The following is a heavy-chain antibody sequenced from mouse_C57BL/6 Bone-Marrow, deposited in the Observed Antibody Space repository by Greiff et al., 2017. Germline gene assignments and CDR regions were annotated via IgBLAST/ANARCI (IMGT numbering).Heavy chain of an antibody. J-gene: IGHJ1*03. V-gene: IGHV1-80*01. D-gene: IGHD1-3*01. CDR2: IYPGDGDT. CDR1: GYAFSSYW. CDR3: ARRVNFYWYFDV. Sequence: LMESGASVKISCKASGYAFSSYWMNWVKQRPGKGLEWIGQIYPGDGDTNYNGKFKGKATLTADKSSSTAYMQLSSLTSEDSAVYFCARRVNFYWYFDVWGTGTTVTVSS.